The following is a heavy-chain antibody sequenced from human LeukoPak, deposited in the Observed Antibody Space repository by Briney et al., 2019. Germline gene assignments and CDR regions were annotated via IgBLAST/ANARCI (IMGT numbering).Heavy chain of an antibody. J-gene: IGHJ4*02. Sequence: SETLSLTCTVSGGSISSSSYYWGWIRQPPGKGLEWIGSIYYSGSTYYNPSLKSRVTISVDTSKNQFSLKLSSVTAADTAVYYCARDLSGDLDYWGQGTLVTVSS. CDR1: GGSISSSSYY. D-gene: IGHD4-17*01. CDR2: IYYSGST. CDR3: ARDLSGDLDY. V-gene: IGHV4-39*07.